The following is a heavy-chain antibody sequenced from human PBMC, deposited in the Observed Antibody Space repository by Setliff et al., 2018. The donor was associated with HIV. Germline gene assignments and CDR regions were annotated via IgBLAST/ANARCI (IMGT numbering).Heavy chain of an antibody. Sequence: GGSLRLSCTASGFTFGDYAMAWVRQAPGKGLDWVAFIRSEGYGGTTENAASVKGRFTISRDDSKSVAYLQMNSLRVEDTAVYYCARDLAEMDFFDSWGQGTLVTVSS. J-gene: IGHJ4*02. CDR2: IRSEGYGGTT. CDR3: ARDLAEMDFFDS. V-gene: IGHV3-49*04. CDR1: GFTFGDYA.